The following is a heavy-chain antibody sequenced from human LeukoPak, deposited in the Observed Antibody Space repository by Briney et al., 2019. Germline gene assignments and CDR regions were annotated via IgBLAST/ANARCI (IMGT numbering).Heavy chain of an antibody. V-gene: IGHV3-7*04. CDR3: ARVGDYDSSGYYAHFDY. D-gene: IGHD3-22*01. Sequence: GGSLRLSCAASGFTFSSYWMSWVRQAPGKGLEWVANIKQDGSEKYYVDSVKGRFTISRDNAKNSLYLQMNSLRAEDAAVYYCARVGDYDSSGYYAHFDYWGQGTLVTVSS. J-gene: IGHJ4*02. CDR2: IKQDGSEK. CDR1: GFTFSSYW.